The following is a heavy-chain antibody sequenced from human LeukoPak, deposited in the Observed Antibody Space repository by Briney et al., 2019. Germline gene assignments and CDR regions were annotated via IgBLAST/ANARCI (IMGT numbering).Heavy chain of an antibody. Sequence: SETLSLTCAVYGGSFSGYYWSWIRQPPGKGLEWIGEINHSGSTNYNPSLKSRVTISVDTSKNQFSLKLSSVTAADTAVYYCARTDIVGADNDYWGQGTLVTVSS. CDR1: GGSFSGYY. CDR2: INHSGST. J-gene: IGHJ4*02. CDR3: ARTDIVGADNDY. V-gene: IGHV4-34*01. D-gene: IGHD1-26*01.